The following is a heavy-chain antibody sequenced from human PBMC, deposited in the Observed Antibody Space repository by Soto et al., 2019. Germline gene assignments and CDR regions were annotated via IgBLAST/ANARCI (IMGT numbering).Heavy chain of an antibody. CDR2: IGGSAGGT. CDR1: RFTFSGYT. D-gene: IGHD3-16*01. Sequence: GGSLRLSCAASRFTFSGYTMSWVRQAPGKGLEWISTIGGSAGGTYYADSVKGRFTISRDNSKSTLYLQMDSLRAEDTAVYYCAKVGGATIRNGMDVWGQGTTVTVSS. CDR3: AKVGGATIRNGMDV. J-gene: IGHJ6*02. V-gene: IGHV3-23*01.